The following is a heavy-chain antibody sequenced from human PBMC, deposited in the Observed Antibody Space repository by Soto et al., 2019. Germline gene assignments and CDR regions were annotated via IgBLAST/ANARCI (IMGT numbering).Heavy chain of an antibody. CDR3: ARDRYSSSWFEVYYYYYGMDV. J-gene: IGHJ6*02. D-gene: IGHD6-13*01. Sequence: ASVKVSCKASGYTFTGYYMHWVRQAPGQGLEWMGWINPNSGGTNYAQKFQGWVTMTRDTSISTAYMELSRLRSDDTAVYYCARDRYSSSWFEVYYYYYGMDVCGQGTTVTISS. CDR1: GYTFTGYY. CDR2: INPNSGGT. V-gene: IGHV1-2*04.